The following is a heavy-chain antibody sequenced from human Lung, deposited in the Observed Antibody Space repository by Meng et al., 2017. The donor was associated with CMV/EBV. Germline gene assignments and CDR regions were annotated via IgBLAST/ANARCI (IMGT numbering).Heavy chain of an antibody. CDR3: ATDNIAAQANWFDP. J-gene: IGHJ5*02. CDR1: GGTFSSYA. D-gene: IGHD6-13*01. V-gene: IGHV1-69*10. Sequence: SXXVSCKASGGTFSSYAISWVRQAPGQGLEWMGGIIPILGIANYAQKFQGRVTITADKSTSTAYMELSSLRSEDTAVYYCATDNIAAQANWFDPWGRGTVVTVSS. CDR2: IIPILGIA.